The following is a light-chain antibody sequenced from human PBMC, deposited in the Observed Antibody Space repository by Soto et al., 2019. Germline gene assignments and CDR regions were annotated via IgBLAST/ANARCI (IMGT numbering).Light chain of an antibody. Sequence: DIQLTKSPSFLSASVGDRVTITCRASQGISSYLAWYQQKPGKAPKLLIYAASTLQSGVPSRFSGSGSGTEFTLTNSSLQPEDFATYYCQQLNSYPWTFGQGTKVEIK. V-gene: IGKV1-9*01. J-gene: IGKJ1*01. CDR2: AAS. CDR3: QQLNSYPWT. CDR1: QGISSY.